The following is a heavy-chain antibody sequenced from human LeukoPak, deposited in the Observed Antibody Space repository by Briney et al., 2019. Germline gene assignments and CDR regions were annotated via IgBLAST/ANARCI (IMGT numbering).Heavy chain of an antibody. CDR1: GGSISSYY. V-gene: IGHV4-59*12. CDR3: ASRGSGSGSYSLFDY. D-gene: IGHD3-10*01. Sequence: SETLSLTCTVSGGSISSYYWSWIRQPPGRGLEWIGYIYYSGNTNYNPSLKSRVTISVDTSRNQFSLKLTSVTAADTAVYYCASRGSGSGSYSLFDYWGQGTLVTVSS. CDR2: IYYSGNT. J-gene: IGHJ4*02.